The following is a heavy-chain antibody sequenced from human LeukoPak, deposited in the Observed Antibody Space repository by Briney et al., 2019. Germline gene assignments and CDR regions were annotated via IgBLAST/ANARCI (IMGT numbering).Heavy chain of an antibody. CDR1: GLTVSSNY. Sequence: GGSLRLSCAASGLTVSSNYMSWARQAPGKGLEWVSVIYSGGSTYYADSVKGRFTISRDNSKNTVYLQMSSLRAEDTAVYYCAKFAQRYCSGGSCHPFDYWGQGTLVTVSS. CDR3: AKFAQRYCSGGSCHPFDY. D-gene: IGHD2-15*01. V-gene: IGHV3-53*01. J-gene: IGHJ4*02. CDR2: IYSGGST.